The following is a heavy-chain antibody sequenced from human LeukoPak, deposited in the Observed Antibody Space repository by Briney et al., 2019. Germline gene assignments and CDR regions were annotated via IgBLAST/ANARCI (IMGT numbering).Heavy chain of an antibody. CDR3: ARGRIYGSGSYYKF. Sequence: SETLSLTCAVYGGSFSGYYWSWIRQPPGKGLQWIGEINHSGSTNYNPSLKSRVTISVDTSKNQFSLKLSSVTAADTAVYYCARGRIYGSGSYYKFWGQGTLDTVSS. CDR1: GGSFSGYY. CDR2: INHSGST. V-gene: IGHV4-34*01. J-gene: IGHJ4*02. D-gene: IGHD3-10*01.